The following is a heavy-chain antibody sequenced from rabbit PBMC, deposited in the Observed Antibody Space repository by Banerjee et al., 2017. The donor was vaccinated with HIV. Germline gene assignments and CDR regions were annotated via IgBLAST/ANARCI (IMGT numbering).Heavy chain of an antibody. D-gene: IGHD1-1*01. V-gene: IGHV1S40*01. CDR1: GFDLNDYYY. J-gene: IGHJ4*01. CDR3: ARDHDSSGGYVFDL. CDR2: IDSGDGNT. Sequence: QSLEESGGDLVKPGASLTLTCTASGFDLNDYYYMCWVRQAPGKGLEWIACIDSGDGNTYYASWAKGRFTISKTSSTTVTLQMASLTAADTATYFCARDHDSSGGYVFDLWGQGTLVTVS.